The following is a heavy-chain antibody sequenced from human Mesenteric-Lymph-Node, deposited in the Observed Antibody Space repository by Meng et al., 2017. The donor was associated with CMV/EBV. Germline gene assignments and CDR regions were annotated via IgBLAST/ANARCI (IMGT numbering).Heavy chain of an antibody. V-gene: IGHV1-2*02. D-gene: IGHD5-12*01. CDR2: INLYSGAT. J-gene: IGHJ4*02. CDR3: AEGNSGYNFDF. Sequence: ASVKVSCKPSGHTFTGYYMHWVRQAPGQGLEWMGWINLYSGATDYAQKFQGRVSLTRDASISTAYMALSRLRSDDTAVYFCAEGNSGYNFDFWGQGTLVTVSS. CDR1: GHTFTGYY.